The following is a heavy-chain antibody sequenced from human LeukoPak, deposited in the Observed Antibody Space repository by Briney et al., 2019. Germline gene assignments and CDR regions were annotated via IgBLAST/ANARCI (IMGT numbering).Heavy chain of an antibody. Sequence: GRCLRLSSAASGFAFCSDGTRSGPEAPGKGVERVALIWFDGSNKYYADSVRGRFTISRDNSKNTLYLQMDSLRDEDTAVYSCARDRGYSYGHCFDYWGQGTLVTVSS. CDR1: GFAFCSDG. CDR3: ARDRGYSYGHCFDY. J-gene: IGHJ4*02. CDR2: IWFDGSNK. V-gene: IGHV3-33*01. D-gene: IGHD5-18*01.